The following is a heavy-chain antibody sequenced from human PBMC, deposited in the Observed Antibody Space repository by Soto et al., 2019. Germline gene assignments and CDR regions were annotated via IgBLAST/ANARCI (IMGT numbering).Heavy chain of an antibody. J-gene: IGHJ5*02. Sequence: GASVKVSCKASGYIFTGYFIQWLRQAPGQGLEWMGWINPNTSATNYAQKFQGRVTMTRNTSISTAYMELSSLRSEDTAVYYCARGLRRGRRWFDPWGQGTLVTVSS. D-gene: IGHD2-15*01. CDR3: ARGLRRGRRWFDP. CDR2: INPNTSAT. CDR1: GYIFTGYF. V-gene: IGHV1-8*02.